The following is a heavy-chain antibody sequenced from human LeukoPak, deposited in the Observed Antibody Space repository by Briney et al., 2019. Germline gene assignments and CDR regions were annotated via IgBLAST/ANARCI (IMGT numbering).Heavy chain of an antibody. Sequence: PGGSLRLSCAASGSTVSSNYMSWVRQAPGKGLEWVSVIYSGGSTYYADSVKGRFTISRDNSKNTLYLQMNSLRAEDTAVYYCARGSNYYGSGSYYSEYYFDYWGQGTLVTVSS. CDR1: GSTVSSNY. CDR2: IYSGGST. CDR3: ARGSNYYGSGSYYSEYYFDY. J-gene: IGHJ4*02. D-gene: IGHD3-10*01. V-gene: IGHV3-53*01.